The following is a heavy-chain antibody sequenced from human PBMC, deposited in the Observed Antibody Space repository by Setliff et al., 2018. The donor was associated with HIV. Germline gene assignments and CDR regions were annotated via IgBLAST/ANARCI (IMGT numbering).Heavy chain of an antibody. CDR3: ASASRDSSGYLYDAFDI. V-gene: IGHV1-46*01. Sequence: ASVKVSCKASGYTFTSYYMHWARQAPGQGLEWMGIINPSGGSTSYEQKCQGRVTMTRDTATSTVYMELSSLRSEDTAVDYCASASRDSSGYLYDAFDIWGQGTMVTVSS. J-gene: IGHJ3*02. CDR1: GYTFTSYY. CDR2: INPSGGST. D-gene: IGHD3-22*01.